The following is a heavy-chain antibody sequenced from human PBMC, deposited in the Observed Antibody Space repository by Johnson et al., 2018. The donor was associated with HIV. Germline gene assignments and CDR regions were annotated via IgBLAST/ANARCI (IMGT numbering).Heavy chain of an antibody. CDR1: GFTFRNYA. V-gene: IGHV3-30*02. CDR3: AKIIGYSSGLEI. J-gene: IGHJ3*02. Sequence: QVQLVESGGGVVQPGTSLRLSCAASGFTFRNYAMHWVRQAPGKGLEWVAFIRYDGSNKYYADSVKGRFTISRDNSKNTLYLQMNSLRAEDTAVYYCAKIIGYSSGLEIWGQGTMVTVSS. CDR2: IRYDGSNK. D-gene: IGHD6-19*01.